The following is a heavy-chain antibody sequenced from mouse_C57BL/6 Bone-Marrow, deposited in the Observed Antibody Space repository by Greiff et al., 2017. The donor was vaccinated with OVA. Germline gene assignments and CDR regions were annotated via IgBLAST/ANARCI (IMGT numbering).Heavy chain of an antibody. Sequence: QVQLQQPGAELVMPGASVKLSCKASGYTFTSYWMHWVKQRPGQGLEWIGEIDPSDSYTNYNQKFKGKSTLTVDKSSSTAYMQLSSLTSEDSAVYYCARERSFYYGSSYWYFDVWGTGTTVTVSS. CDR2: IDPSDSYT. D-gene: IGHD1-1*01. CDR3: ARERSFYYGSSYWYFDV. V-gene: IGHV1-69*01. CDR1: GYTFTSYW. J-gene: IGHJ1*03.